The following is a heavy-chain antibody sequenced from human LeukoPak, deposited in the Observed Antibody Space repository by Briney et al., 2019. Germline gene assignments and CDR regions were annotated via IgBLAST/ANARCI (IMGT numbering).Heavy chain of an antibody. CDR1: GFTVSNNY. V-gene: IGHV3-11*06. J-gene: IGHJ4*02. D-gene: IGHD5-12*01. CDR2: ISTNSRYT. CDR3: ARDQDPHLVPTIDFDY. Sequence: PGGSLRLSCAVSGFTVSNNYMSWVRQAPGKGLEWVSAISTNSRYTHYSDAVKGRFTISRDDAKNSLDVELKSVSGEDAGVYLCARDQDPHLVPTIDFDYWGQGTLVTASP.